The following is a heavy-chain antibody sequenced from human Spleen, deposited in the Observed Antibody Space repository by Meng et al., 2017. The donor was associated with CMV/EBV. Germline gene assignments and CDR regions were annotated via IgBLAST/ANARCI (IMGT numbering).Heavy chain of an antibody. CDR3: AKVRGAGATTWNFDY. CDR2: TWYDGNNK. V-gene: IGHV3-30*02. Sequence: GGSLRLSCEASGFTFSSYAMYWVRQAPGKGLEWVAVTWYDGNNKYYADSVKGRFTISRDNSRNTLYLQMNSLKPEDTAVYYCAKVRGAGATTWNFDYWGQGTLVTVSS. D-gene: IGHD1-26*01. CDR1: GFTFSSYA. J-gene: IGHJ4*02.